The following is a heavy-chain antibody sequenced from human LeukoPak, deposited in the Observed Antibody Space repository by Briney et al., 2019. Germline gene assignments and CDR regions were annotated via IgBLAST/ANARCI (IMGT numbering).Heavy chain of an antibody. CDR2: IRSKTYGGTT. V-gene: IGHV3-49*04. CDR1: GFTFGHYA. J-gene: IGHJ6*02. D-gene: IGHD5-12*01. Sequence: SGGSLRLSCRASGFTFGHYAMSWVRQAPGKGPEWVGFIRSKTYGGTTDYAASVKGRLTISRDDSKSIAYLQMNSLKTEDTGVYNCGRQVGTISFSYYSGMDVGGQGTTVTVSS. CDR3: GRQVGTISFSYYSGMDV.